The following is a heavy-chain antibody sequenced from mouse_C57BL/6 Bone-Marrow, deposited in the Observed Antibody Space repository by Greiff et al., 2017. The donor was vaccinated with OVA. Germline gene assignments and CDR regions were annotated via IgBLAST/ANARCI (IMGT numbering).Heavy chain of an antibody. D-gene: IGHD1-1*01. V-gene: IGHV1-15*01. Sequence: VQLVESGAELVRPGASVTLSCKASGYTFTDYEMHWVKQTPVHGLEWIGAIDPETGGTAYNQKFKGKAILTADKSSSTAYMELRSLTSEDSAVYYGTRGRHYGSSYWYFDVWGTGTTVTVSS. CDR2: IDPETGGT. J-gene: IGHJ1*03. CDR3: TRGRHYGSSYWYFDV. CDR1: GYTFTDYE.